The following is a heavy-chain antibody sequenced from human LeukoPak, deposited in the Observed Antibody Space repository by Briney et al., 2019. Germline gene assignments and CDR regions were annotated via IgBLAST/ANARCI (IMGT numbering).Heavy chain of an antibody. CDR2: IAADGGVK. D-gene: IGHD6-19*01. J-gene: IGHJ4*02. CDR1: GISFNGHG. CDR3: AREAAWGQWYFDH. Sequence: GGSLRLSCVASGISFNGHGMHWVRQAPGKGLEWVAVIAADGGVKHYADSVKGRFTLSRDNSKNTLYPQMNSLNVEDTAVYYCAREAAWGQWYFDHWGQGTPVTVSS. V-gene: IGHV3-30*03.